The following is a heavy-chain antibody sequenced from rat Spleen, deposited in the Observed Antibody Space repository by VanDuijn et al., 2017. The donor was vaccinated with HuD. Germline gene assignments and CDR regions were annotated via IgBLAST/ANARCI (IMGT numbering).Heavy chain of an antibody. V-gene: IGHV2-41*01. CDR2: IWTTGST. CDR1: GFSLTSYN. CDR3: ARQTGSFDY. Sequence: QVQLKESGPGLVQPSQTLSLTCTVAGFSLTSYNVHWVRQPPGKGLEWMGVIWTTGSTVYNSLLTSRLTISRDTSKSQIFLKMNSLQPEDTGTYYCARQTGSFDYWGQGVMVTVSS. J-gene: IGHJ2*01. D-gene: IGHD5-1*01.